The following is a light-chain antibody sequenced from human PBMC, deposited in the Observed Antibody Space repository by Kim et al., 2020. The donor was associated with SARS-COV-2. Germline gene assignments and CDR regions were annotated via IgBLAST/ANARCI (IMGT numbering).Light chain of an antibody. CDR1: QDISSW. Sequence: DIQMTQSPSSVSAAVGDSVTISCRANQDISSWLAWYQQKPGKAPKLLIYTASSLQTGVPSRFSGRGSGTDFTLTISSLQPEDFATYFCQQAKNFPWTFGQGTKVDIK. CDR2: TAS. CDR3: QQAKNFPWT. V-gene: IGKV1-12*02. J-gene: IGKJ1*01.